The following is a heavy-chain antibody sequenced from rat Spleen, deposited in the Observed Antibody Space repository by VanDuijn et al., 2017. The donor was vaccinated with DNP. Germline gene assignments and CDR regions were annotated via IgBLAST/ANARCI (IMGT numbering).Heavy chain of an antibody. CDR2: ISSGGNT. CDR3: TREWGY. D-gene: IGHD1-1*01. CDR1: GFSLTSYT. V-gene: IGHV2-6*01. Sequence: QVQLKESGPGLVQPSQTLSLTCTVSGFSLTSYTVIWVRQPPGKGLEWIAAISSGGNTYYNSALKSRLSISRDTSKSQVFLKMNSLKTEDTAIYYCTREWGYWGQGVMVTVSS. J-gene: IGHJ2*01.